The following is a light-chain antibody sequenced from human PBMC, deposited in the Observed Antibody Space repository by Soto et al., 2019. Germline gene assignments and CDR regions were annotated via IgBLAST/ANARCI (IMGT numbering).Light chain of an antibody. J-gene: IGKJ2*01. Sequence: DIQMTQYPSSLSASVGDRVTITCRASQTTNNYLNWYQLKTGKAPKLLIYAFSTLQTGVPSRFTGIGSGTDFTLTIISLQPEDYSTNFCQQSYSMPYAFGPGNKVDIK. CDR3: QQSYSMPYA. V-gene: IGKV1-39*01. CDR2: AFS. CDR1: QTTNNY.